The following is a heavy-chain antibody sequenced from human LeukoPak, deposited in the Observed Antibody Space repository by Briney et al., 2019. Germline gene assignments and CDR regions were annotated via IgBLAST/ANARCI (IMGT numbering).Heavy chain of an antibody. D-gene: IGHD3-22*01. CDR3: AKRGVVIRVILVGSHKEAYYFDS. V-gene: IGHV3-11*01. Sequence: AGSLRLSCAASGFTFSDYYMSWIRQAPGKGLEWGSDISSSGSTIYYADSVKGRFTISRDNAKNSLYLQMNSLRAEDTAVYFCAKRGVVIRVILVGSHKEAYYFDSCGQGALVTVSS. CDR2: ISSSGSTI. J-gene: IGHJ4*02. CDR1: GFTFSDYY.